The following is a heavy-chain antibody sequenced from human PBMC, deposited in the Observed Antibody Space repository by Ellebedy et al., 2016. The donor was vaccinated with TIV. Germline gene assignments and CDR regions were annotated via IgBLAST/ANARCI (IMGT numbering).Heavy chain of an antibody. D-gene: IGHD5-12*01. Sequence: GESLKISCAASGFVVSGKYITWVRQAPGQGLEWVSTIHSGGTTDYADSVKGRFTISRDTSKNTLYLQMNSLRAENTAVFYCALVSGYGSAFENWGQGALVTVSS. CDR1: GFVVSGKY. J-gene: IGHJ4*02. CDR3: ALVSGYGSAFEN. V-gene: IGHV3-53*01. CDR2: IHSGGTT.